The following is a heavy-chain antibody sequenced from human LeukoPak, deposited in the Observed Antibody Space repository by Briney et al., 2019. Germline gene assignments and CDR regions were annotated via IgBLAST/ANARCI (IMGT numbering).Heavy chain of an antibody. D-gene: IGHD3-22*01. V-gene: IGHV4-30-2*01. CDR2: IYHSGST. CDR1: GGSISSGGYS. J-gene: IGHJ4*02. CDR3: ARITRIRYDSSGPDY. Sequence: SETLSLTCAVSGGSISSGGYSWSWIRQPPGKGLEWIGYIYHSGSTYYNPSLKSRVTISVDRSKNQFSLKLSSVTAADTAVYYCARITRIRYDSSGPDYWGQGTLVTVSS.